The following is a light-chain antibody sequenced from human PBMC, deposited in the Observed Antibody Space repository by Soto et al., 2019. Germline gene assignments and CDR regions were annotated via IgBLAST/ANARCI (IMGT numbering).Light chain of an antibody. Sequence: EIVLTQLPTTLSVSAGERVTLSCRASQNLHSFLNWYQQRPGQAPRPLIYGASSRATGIPDRFSGSGSGTDFTLTISSLQPEDCAIYFCQQANSFPISSGQGALVEIK. J-gene: IGKJ5*01. V-gene: IGKV3D-7*01. CDR1: QNLHSF. CDR3: QQANSFPIS. CDR2: GAS.